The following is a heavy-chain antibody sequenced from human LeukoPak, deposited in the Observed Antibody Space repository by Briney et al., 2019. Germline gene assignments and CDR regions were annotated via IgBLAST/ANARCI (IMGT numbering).Heavy chain of an antibody. CDR3: ARCPPDIVVVPAAKSGGWFDP. CDR2: ISAYNGNT. V-gene: IGHV1-18*01. D-gene: IGHD2-2*01. Sequence: GASVKVSCKASGYTFTSYGISWVRQAPGQGLEWMGWISAYNGNTNYAQKLQGRVTMITDTSTSTAYMELRSLRSDDTAVYYCARCPPDIVVVPAAKSGGWFDPWGQGTLVTVSS. CDR1: GYTFTSYG. J-gene: IGHJ5*02.